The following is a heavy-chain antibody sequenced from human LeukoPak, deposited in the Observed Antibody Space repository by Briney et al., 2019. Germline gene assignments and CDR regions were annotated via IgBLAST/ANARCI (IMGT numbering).Heavy chain of an antibody. CDR1: GIMFSGYW. D-gene: IGHD3-9*01. V-gene: IGHV3-7*03. CDR2: IKQHGTEK. CDR3: ANKRLTNYDILTGF. J-gene: IGHJ4*02. Sequence: GGSLRLSCTASGIMFSGYWMSWVRQAPGKGLEWVANIKQHGTEKYYVDSVKGRFTISRDNSKNTLYLQMNSLRAEDTAVYYCANKRLTNYDILTGFWGQGTLVTVSS.